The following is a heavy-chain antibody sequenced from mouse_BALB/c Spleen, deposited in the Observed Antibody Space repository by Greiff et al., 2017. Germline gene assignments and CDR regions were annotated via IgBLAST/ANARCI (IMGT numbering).Heavy chain of an antibody. J-gene: IGHJ3*01. Sequence: EVKVVESGGGLVQPGGSRKLSCAASGFTFSSFGMHWVRQAPEKGLEWVAYISSGSSTIYYADTVKGRFTISRDNPKNTLFLQMTSLRSEDTAMYYCATGNYAFAYWGQGTLVTVSA. V-gene: IGHV5-17*02. CDR2: ISSGSSTI. D-gene: IGHD2-1*01. CDR3: ATGNYAFAY. CDR1: GFTFSSFG.